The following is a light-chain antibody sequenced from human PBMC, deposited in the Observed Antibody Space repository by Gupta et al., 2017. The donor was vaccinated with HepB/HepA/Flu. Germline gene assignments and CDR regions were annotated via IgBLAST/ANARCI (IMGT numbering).Light chain of an antibody. J-gene: IGKJ4*01. CDR2: GAS. V-gene: IGKV3-20*01. CDR3: QHYDYSFPVS. Sequence: EIVLTQSPGTLSLSPGDRATLSCRASQSFTRGYLAWYQQKPGQPPRLLIFGASSRATGIPDRFSGSGSWTDFTLTVSRLEPEDFAVYYCQHYDYSFPVSFGGGTKVEMK. CDR1: QSFTRGY.